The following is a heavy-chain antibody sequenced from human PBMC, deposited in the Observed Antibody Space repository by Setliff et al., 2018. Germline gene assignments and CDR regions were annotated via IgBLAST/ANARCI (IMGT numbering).Heavy chain of an antibody. CDR1: GGSISSYY. V-gene: IGHV4-4*08. Sequence: PSETLSLTCTVSGGSISSYYWSWIRQPPGKGLEWIGYIYTGGSTNYNPSLRSRVTISVDTSKKQYSLNLSSVTAADTAVYYCARGGGRFRQLGAPGVHTFDIWGQGTMVTVSS. CDR2: IYTGGST. D-gene: IGHD1-1*01. J-gene: IGHJ3*02. CDR3: ARGGGRFRQLGAPGVHTFDI.